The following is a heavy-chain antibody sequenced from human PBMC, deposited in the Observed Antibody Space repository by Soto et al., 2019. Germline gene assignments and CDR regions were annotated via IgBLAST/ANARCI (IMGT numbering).Heavy chain of an antibody. D-gene: IGHD6-19*01. J-gene: IGHJ4*02. CDR2: IYYSGST. Sequence: TLSLTCTVSGGCISSGDYYWSWIRQPPGKGLEWIGYIYYSGSTYYNPSLKSRVTISVDTSKNQFSLKLSSVTAADTDVYYCASDPSGWYDYWGQGTLVTVSS. CDR1: GGCISSGDYY. V-gene: IGHV4-30-4*01. CDR3: ASDPSGWYDY.